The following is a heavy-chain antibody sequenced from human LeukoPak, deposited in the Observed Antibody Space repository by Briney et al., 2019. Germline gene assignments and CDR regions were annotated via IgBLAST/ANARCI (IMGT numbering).Heavy chain of an antibody. Sequence: ASVKVSCKASGYTFSSYDINWVRQATGQGLEWMGWMNPNSGNTGYAQKFQGRVTMTRNTSISTAYMELSSLRSEDTAVYYCARAFLDLDYGVNWFDPWGQGTLVTVSS. CDR3: ARAFLDLDYGVNWFDP. J-gene: IGHJ5*02. V-gene: IGHV1-8*01. D-gene: IGHD3/OR15-3a*01. CDR1: GYTFSSYD. CDR2: MNPNSGNT.